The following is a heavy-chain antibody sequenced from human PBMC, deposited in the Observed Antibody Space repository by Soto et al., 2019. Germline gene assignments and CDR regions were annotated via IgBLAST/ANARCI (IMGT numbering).Heavy chain of an antibody. D-gene: IGHD3-22*01. J-gene: IGHJ6*02. CDR2: IWYDGSKK. Sequence: PGGSLRLSCAASGFTFSSYGMHWVRQAPGKGLEWVTIIWYDGSKKYYVDSVKGRFTISRENSKNTLYLQMNSLRAEDTAMYYCARGLASYSETTGYFDPYGMDVWGQGTTVTVSS. CDR1: GFTFSSYG. CDR3: ARGLASYSETTGYFDPYGMDV. V-gene: IGHV3-33*01.